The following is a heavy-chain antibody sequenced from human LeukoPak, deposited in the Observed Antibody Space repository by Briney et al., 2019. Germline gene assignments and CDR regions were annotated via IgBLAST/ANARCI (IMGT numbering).Heavy chain of an antibody. V-gene: IGHV1-69*06. D-gene: IGHD5-24*01. CDR2: IIPIFGTA. CDR1: GGTFSSYA. J-gene: IGHJ5*02. CDR3: ARDNSVRDEAWWFNP. Sequence: SVKVSCKASGGTFSSYALSWVRQAPGQGLEWMGGIIPIFGTANYAQRFQGRVTITADKSTSTAYMELSSLRSEDTAVYYCARDNSVRDEAWWFNPWGQGTLVTVSP.